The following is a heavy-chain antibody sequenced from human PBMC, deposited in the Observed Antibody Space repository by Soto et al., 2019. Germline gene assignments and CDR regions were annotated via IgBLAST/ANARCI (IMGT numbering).Heavy chain of an antibody. CDR3: ARMMAASGTAFDY. CDR2: IYPGDSDT. CDR1: GYSFISSW. J-gene: IGHJ4*02. D-gene: IGHD6-13*01. V-gene: IGHV5-51*01. Sequence: GESLKISCQASGYSFISSWIGWVRQMPGKGLEWMGIIYPGDSDTRYSPSFQGQVTISADKSTSTAYLQWSSLKASDTATYYCARMMAASGTAFDYWGREPWSPSPQ.